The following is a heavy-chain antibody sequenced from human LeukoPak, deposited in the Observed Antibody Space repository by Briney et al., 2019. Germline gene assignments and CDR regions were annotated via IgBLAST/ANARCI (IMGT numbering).Heavy chain of an antibody. D-gene: IGHD5-18*01. CDR1: GGSISSGSYY. Sequence: PSETLSLTCTVSGGSISSGSYYWNWIRQPAGKGLEWIGRIYTSGSTNYNPSLKSRVTISVDTSKNQFSLKLSSVTAADTAVYYCATLGYSYGTDYWGQGTLVTVSS. CDR2: IYTSGST. J-gene: IGHJ4*02. CDR3: ATLGYSYGTDY. V-gene: IGHV4-61*02.